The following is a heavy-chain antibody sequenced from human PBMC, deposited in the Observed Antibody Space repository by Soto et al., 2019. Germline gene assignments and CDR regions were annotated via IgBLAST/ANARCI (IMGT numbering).Heavy chain of an antibody. CDR2: ISSSGSTI. CDR3: ARAPYYDSSGYYYIMGGYFDY. J-gene: IGHJ4*02. CDR1: GFTFSDYY. D-gene: IGHD3-22*01. V-gene: IGHV3-11*01. Sequence: GGSLRLSCAASGFTFSDYYMSWIRQAPGKGLEWVSYISSSGSTIYYADSVKGRFTISRDNAKNSLYLQMNSLRAEDTAVYYCARAPYYDSSGYYYIMGGYFDYWGQGTLVTAPQ.